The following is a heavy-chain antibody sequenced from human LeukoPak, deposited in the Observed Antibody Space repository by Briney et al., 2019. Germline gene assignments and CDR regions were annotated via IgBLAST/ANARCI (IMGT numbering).Heavy chain of an antibody. D-gene: IGHD5-12*01. V-gene: IGHV4-59*01. CDR3: ARGYSATYGRFDY. CDR2: IYYSGST. Sequence: SETLSLTCTVSRGSISSYYWSWIRRPPGKGLEWIGNIYYSGSTNYNPSLQSRVTMSVDTSKNQFSLRLSSVTAADTAVYYCARGYSATYGRFDYWSQGTLVTVSS. J-gene: IGHJ4*02. CDR1: RGSISSYY.